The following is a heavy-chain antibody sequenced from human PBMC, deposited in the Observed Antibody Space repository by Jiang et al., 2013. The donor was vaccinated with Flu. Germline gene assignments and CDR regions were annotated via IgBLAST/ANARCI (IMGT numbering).Heavy chain of an antibody. CDR3: AREDSSGHFDY. CDR2: INAGNGNT. CDR1: GYTFTSYA. V-gene: IGHV1-3*01. D-gene: IGHD3-22*01. J-gene: IGHJ4*02. Sequence: GAEVKSLGSVKVSCKASGYTFTSYAMHWVRQAPGQRLEWMGWINAGNGNTKYSQKFQGRVTITRDTSASTAYMELSSLRSEDTAVYYCAREDSSGHFDYWGQGTLVTVSS.